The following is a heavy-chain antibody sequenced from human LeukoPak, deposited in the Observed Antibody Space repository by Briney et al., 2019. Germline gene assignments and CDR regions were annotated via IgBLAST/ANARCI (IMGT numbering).Heavy chain of an antibody. V-gene: IGHV4-38-2*02. CDR3: ARDLLLESGMDV. J-gene: IGHJ6*02. Sequence: PETRCLTCTVSGYSTSSGYYWGWVREPPGKGLWWIWSIYHSGSTYYNPSLNSRVTISVDTSKYHFSLRLSSVTAADTAVYYCARDLLLESGMDVWGQGTTVTVSS. D-gene: IGHD3-3*01. CDR2: IYHSGST. CDR1: GYSTSSGYY.